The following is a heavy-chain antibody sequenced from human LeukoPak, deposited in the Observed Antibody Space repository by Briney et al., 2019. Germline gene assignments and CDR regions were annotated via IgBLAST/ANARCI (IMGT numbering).Heavy chain of an antibody. CDR3: AKDTLEYSRTWYGTNFDY. J-gene: IGHJ4*02. CDR1: GFTFSSYA. D-gene: IGHD6-13*01. Sequence: GGSLRLSCAASGFTFSSYAMSWVRQAPGKGLEWVSGISGTDGSTYYADSVKGRFTISRDNSKNTLYLQMNSLRAEDTAVYYCAKDTLEYSRTWYGTNFDYWGQGTLVTVSS. V-gene: IGHV3-23*01. CDR2: ISGTDGST.